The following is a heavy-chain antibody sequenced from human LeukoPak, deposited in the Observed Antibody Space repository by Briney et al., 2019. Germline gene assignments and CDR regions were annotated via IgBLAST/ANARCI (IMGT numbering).Heavy chain of an antibody. J-gene: IGHJ6*03. CDR1: GFSFSTYG. CDR2: IQNDGSNE. Sequence: GGSLRLSCAGSGFSFSTYGMHWVRQAPGKGLGWVAYIQNDGSNEQYADSVKGRFSISRDSSKNILYLQMNSLRAEDTAVYYCAKDRCSNGIGCYYYYMDVWGKGTTVTISS. D-gene: IGHD2-8*01. V-gene: IGHV3-30*02. CDR3: AKDRCSNGIGCYYYYMDV.